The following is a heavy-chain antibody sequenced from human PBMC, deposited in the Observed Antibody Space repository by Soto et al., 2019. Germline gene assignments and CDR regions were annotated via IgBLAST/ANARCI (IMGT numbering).Heavy chain of an antibody. CDR1: GWSFSAYY. J-gene: IGHJ6*02. V-gene: IGHV4-34*01. Sequence: PSDTLSHTYIICGWSFSAYYWSRIRQPPGKGLEWIGEINHSGSTNYNPSLKSRVTISVDTSKNQFSLKLSSVTAADTAVYYCARLRWYSHSSYYGMDVWGQGTTVS. CDR2: INHSGST. CDR3: ARLRWYSHSSYYGMDV. D-gene: IGHD4-17*01.